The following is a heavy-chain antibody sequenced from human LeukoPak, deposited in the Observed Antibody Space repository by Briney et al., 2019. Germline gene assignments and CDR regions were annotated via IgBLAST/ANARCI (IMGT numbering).Heavy chain of an antibody. CDR1: GYTLTELS. CDR2: FDPEDGET. CDR3: ATAGGIVGATTGNPFDY. Sequence: AATVKVSCKVSGYTLTELSMHWVRQAPGKGLEWMGGFDPEDGETIYAQKFQGRVTMTEDTSTDTAYMELSSLRSEDTAVYYCATAGGIVGATTGNPFDYWGQGTLVTVSS. V-gene: IGHV1-24*01. J-gene: IGHJ4*02. D-gene: IGHD1-26*01.